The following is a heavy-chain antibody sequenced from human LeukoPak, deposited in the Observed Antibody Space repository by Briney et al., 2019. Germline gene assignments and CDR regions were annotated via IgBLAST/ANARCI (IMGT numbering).Heavy chain of an antibody. D-gene: IGHD3-22*01. CDR2: LSNDATNK. J-gene: IGHJ4*02. CDR3: EGTYYYDSGDDY. CDR1: GFTFSSYA. V-gene: IGHV3-30*04. Sequence: GGSLRLSCIASGFTFSSYAMHWFRQAPGKGLEWVAVLSNDATNKYFADSVTGRFTISRDNSKNTLYLQMNSLRAEDTAVYYCEGTYYYDSGDDYWGQGTLVTVSS.